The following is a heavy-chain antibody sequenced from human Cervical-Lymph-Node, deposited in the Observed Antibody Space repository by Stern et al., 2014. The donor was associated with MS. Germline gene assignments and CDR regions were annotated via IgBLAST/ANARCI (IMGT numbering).Heavy chain of an antibody. CDR3: ARDRRLGDFDP. V-gene: IGHV1-2*06. Sequence: VQLVESGAEVRKPGTSVKVSCKASGYTFAGYYIHWVRQAPGQGLEWRGRIIPNRGGTDYAQNFQGRVTLTSYTSISTAYMELRSLRSDDTAVYYCARDRRLGDFDPWGQGTLVTVSS. J-gene: IGHJ5*02. CDR2: IIPNRGGT. CDR1: GYTFAGYY. D-gene: IGHD3-9*01.